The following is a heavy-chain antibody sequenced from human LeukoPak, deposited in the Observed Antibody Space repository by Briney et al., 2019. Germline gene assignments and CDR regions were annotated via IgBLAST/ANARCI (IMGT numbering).Heavy chain of an antibody. CDR2: ISGSGGST. D-gene: IGHD3-3*01. J-gene: IGHJ4*02. CDR3: AKESYYDFWSGYNDY. CDR1: GFTFSSYA. Sequence: GGSRRLSCAASGFTFSSYAMSWVRQAPGKGLEWVSAISGSGGSTYYADSVKGRFTISRGNSKNTLYLQMNSLRAEDTAVYYCAKESYYDFWSGYNDYWGQGTLVIVSS. V-gene: IGHV3-23*01.